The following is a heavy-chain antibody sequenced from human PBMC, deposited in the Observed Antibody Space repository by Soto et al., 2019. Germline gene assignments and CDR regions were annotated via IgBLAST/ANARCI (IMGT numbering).Heavy chain of an antibody. Sequence: GESLKISCKASGYIFFDYWIGWVRQMPGKGLEWMGIVYPRDSDTRYSPSFQGQVTISADRSTGTAFLQWRSLKASDTALYYCSRPPLPGYSIHFNSWGQGTLVTVPQ. CDR3: SRPPLPGYSIHFNS. V-gene: IGHV5-51*01. J-gene: IGHJ4*02. CDR2: VYPRDSDT. CDR1: GYIFFDYW. D-gene: IGHD2-15*01.